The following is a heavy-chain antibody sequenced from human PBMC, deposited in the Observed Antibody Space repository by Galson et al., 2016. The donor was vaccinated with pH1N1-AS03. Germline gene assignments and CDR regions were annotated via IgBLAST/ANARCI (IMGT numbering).Heavy chain of an antibody. Sequence: SETLSLTCTVSGGSISSTLYYWGWIRQPPGKGLEWIGSIYYSGSSYHNPSLKSRVTISVDTSKNQFSLKLSSVTAADTAVYYCARQRHIFTGYSGWFDPWGQGTLVTVSS. D-gene: IGHD3-9*01. J-gene: IGHJ5*02. CDR3: ARQRHIFTGYSGWFDP. CDR1: GGSISSTLYY. V-gene: IGHV4-39*01. CDR2: IYYSGSS.